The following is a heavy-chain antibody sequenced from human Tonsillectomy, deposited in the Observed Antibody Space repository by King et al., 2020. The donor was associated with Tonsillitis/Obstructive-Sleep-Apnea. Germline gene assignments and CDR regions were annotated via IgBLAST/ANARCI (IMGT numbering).Heavy chain of an antibody. D-gene: IGHD6-19*01. Sequence: VQLVESGGGLVQPGGSLRLSCAASGFTVSSNYMSWVRQAPGEGLEWVSVIYSGGSTYYADSVKGRFTISRDNSKNTLYLQMNSLRTEDTAVYYCASGNGYSRGRYFEFYWGQGTLVTVS. CDR2: IYSGGST. J-gene: IGHJ4*02. V-gene: IGHV3-66*01. CDR1: GFTVSSNY. CDR3: ASGNGYSRGRYFEFY.